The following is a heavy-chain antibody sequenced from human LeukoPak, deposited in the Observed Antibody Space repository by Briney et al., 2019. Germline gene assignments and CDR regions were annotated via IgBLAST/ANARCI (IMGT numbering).Heavy chain of an antibody. CDR1: GFTFSSYS. CDR2: ISSSSSYI. J-gene: IGHJ5*02. D-gene: IGHD6-6*01. Sequence: GRSLRLSCAASGFTFSSYSMNWVRQAPGKGLEWVSSISSSSSYIYYADSVKGRFTISRDNAKNSLYLQMNSLRAEDTAVYYCARDKRSSSRSYWFDPWGQGTLVTVSS. V-gene: IGHV3-21*01. CDR3: ARDKRSSSRSYWFDP.